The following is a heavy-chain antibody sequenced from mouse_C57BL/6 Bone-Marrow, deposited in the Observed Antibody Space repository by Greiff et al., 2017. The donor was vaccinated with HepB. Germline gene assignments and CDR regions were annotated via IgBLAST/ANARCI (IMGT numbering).Heavy chain of an antibody. CDR3: TRSDDGYYRYWFAY. CDR1: GYTFTDYE. V-gene: IGHV1-15*01. J-gene: IGHJ3*01. CDR2: IDPETGGT. D-gene: IGHD2-3*01. Sequence: VKLMESGAELVRPGASVTLSCKASGYTFTDYEMHWVKQTPVHGLEWIGAIDPETGGTAYNQKFKGEAILTADKSSSTAYMELRSLTSEDSAVYYCTRSDDGYYRYWFAYWGQGTLVTVSA.